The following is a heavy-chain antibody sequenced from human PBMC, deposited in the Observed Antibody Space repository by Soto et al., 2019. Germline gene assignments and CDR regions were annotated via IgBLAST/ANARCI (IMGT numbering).Heavy chain of an antibody. CDR1: GFIFDDFA. CDR3: AKEQQLITSGGGVFDS. CDR2: ISWNSGST. D-gene: IGHD3-16*01. J-gene: IGHJ4*02. V-gene: IGHV3-9*01. Sequence: EVQLVESGGGLVQPGRSLRLSCATSGFIFDDFAMHWVRQAPGKGLEWVSGISWNSGSTAYVDSVKGRFIISRDKAMNSLSLQMNSLRPEDTAVYYCAKEQQLITSGGGVFDSWGQGTLVTVSS.